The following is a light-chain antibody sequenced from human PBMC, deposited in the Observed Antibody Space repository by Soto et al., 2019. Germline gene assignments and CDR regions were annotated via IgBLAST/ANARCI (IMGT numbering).Light chain of an antibody. Sequence: EIVMTQSPATLSVSPGERATLSCRASQSVSSNLAWYQQKPGQAPWLLIYAASTRATGIPARFSGSGSGTEFTPAISSLQSVDFAVYYCQQYHDWPPITFGPGTKVDIK. CDR3: QQYHDWPPIT. J-gene: IGKJ3*01. CDR2: AAS. CDR1: QSVSSN. V-gene: IGKV3-15*01.